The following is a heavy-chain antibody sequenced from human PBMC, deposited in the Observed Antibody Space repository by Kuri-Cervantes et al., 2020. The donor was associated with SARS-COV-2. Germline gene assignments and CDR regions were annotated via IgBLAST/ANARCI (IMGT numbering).Heavy chain of an antibody. Sequence: GESLKISCAASGFTFSDYYMSWIRQVPGKGLEWISYISYSGTYTKYTDSVKGRFSVSRDNTENSLVLQMDSLRAEDTAIYYCARDSAWANGDNSYYFDYWGQGTLVTVSS. CDR3: ARDSAWANGDNSYYFDY. J-gene: IGHJ4*02. CDR2: ISYSGTYT. V-gene: IGHV3-11*05. CDR1: GFTFSDYY. D-gene: IGHD4-17*01.